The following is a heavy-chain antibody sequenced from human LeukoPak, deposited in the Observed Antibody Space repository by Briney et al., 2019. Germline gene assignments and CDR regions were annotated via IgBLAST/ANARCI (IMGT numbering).Heavy chain of an antibody. J-gene: IGHJ5*02. Sequence: PGGSLRLSCVASGFTFSSYTMIWVRQAPGKGLEWVSSIGSNSDYIYYADSVKGRFTISRDNAKNSLFLQMNSLTADDTAVYYCARDRGYGSGSSQNWFDPWGQGTLVTVSS. CDR2: IGSNSDYI. D-gene: IGHD3-10*01. CDR3: ARDRGYGSGSSQNWFDP. CDR1: GFTFSSYT. V-gene: IGHV3-21*01.